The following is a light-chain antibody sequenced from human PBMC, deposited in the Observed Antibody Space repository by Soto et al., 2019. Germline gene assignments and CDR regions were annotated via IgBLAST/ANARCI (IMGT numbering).Light chain of an antibody. CDR3: SSYAGINTDVV. CDR1: SSDVGGYGY. V-gene: IGLV2-8*01. CDR2: EVT. J-gene: IGLJ2*01. Sequence: QSALTQPPSASGSPGQSVTISCTGTSSDVGGYGYVSWYQHHPGKAPKLMIFEVTKRASGVPNRFSGSKSGNTASLTVSGLQAEDEADYYCSSYAGINTDVVFGGGTKLTVL.